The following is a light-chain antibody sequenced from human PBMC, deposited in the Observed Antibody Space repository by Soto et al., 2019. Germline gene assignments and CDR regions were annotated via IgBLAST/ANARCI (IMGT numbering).Light chain of an antibody. V-gene: IGKV3-11*01. CDR3: QQRSKWLT. Sequence: EIVMTQSPVTLSLSPGERATLSCRASQSVSSYLAWYQHKPGQAPRLLIYDASNRAAGIPARFSGSGSGTDFTLSISSLEPEDSAVYYCQQRSKWLTFGGGTKVDIK. J-gene: IGKJ4*01. CDR1: QSVSSY. CDR2: DAS.